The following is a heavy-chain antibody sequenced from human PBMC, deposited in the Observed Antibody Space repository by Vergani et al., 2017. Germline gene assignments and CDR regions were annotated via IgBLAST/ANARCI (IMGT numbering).Heavy chain of an antibody. J-gene: IGHJ4*02. CDR3: ARVARYSSGWYYFDY. D-gene: IGHD6-19*01. CDR2: IYTTGST. V-gene: IGHV4-61*02. Sequence: QVQLQESGPGLVKPSQTLSLTCTVSGGSLSSGSYYWSWIRQPAGKGLEWIGRIYTTGSTNHNPSLKSRVTMSVDTSKNQFSLKLSSVTAADTAVYYCARVARYSSGWYYFDYWGQGTRVTVSS. CDR1: GGSLSSGSYY.